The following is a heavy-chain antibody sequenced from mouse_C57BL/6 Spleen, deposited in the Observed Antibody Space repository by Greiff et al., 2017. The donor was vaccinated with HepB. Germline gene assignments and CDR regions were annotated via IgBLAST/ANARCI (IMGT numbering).Heavy chain of an antibody. CDR3: ARIYDGYYHAMDY. V-gene: IGHV1-82*01. D-gene: IGHD2-3*01. CDR1: GYAFSSSW. Sequence: LVESGPELVKPGASVKISCKASGYAFSSSWMNWVKQRPGKGLEWIGRIYPGDGDTNYNGKFKGKATLTADKSSSTAYMQLSSLTSEDSAVYFCARIYDGYYHAMDYWGQGTSVTVSS. CDR2: IYPGDGDT. J-gene: IGHJ4*01.